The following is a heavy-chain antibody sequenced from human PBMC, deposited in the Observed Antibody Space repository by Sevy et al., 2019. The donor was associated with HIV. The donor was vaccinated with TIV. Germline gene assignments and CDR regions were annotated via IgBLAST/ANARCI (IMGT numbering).Heavy chain of an antibody. CDR3: AKEGGGYSDYYYYYGMDV. CDR1: GFTFSSYG. CDR2: ISYDGSNK. Sequence: GGSLRLSCAASGFTFSSYGMHWVRQAPGKGLEWVAVISYDGSNKYYADSVKGRFTISRDNSKNTLYLQMNSLRAEDTAVDYCAKEGGGYSDYYYYYGMDVWGQGTTVTVSS. D-gene: IGHD5-18*01. J-gene: IGHJ6*02. V-gene: IGHV3-30*18.